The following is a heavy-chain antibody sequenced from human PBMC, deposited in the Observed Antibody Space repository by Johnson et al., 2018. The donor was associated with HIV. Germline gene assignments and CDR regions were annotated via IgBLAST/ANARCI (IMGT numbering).Heavy chain of an antibody. J-gene: IGHJ3*02. V-gene: IGHV3-13*01. CDR1: GFTFSSYD. CDR2: IGTAGDT. D-gene: IGHD3-22*01. Sequence: MLLVESGGGLVQPGGSLRLSCAASGFTFSSYDMHWVRQATGKGLEWVSAIGTAGDTYYPGSVKGRFTLFRDNAKNSLYLQMNSLGAEDTALYYCAREPLGMGSDYYRRTAAHAFDMWGLGTVVTVYS. CDR3: AREPLGMGSDYYRRTAAHAFDM.